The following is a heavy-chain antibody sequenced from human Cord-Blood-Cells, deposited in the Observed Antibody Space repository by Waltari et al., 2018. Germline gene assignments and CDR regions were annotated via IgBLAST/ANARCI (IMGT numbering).Heavy chain of an antibody. D-gene: IGHD6-13*01. CDR2: IYHSGRT. CDR3: ARLKYSSRSFDY. Sequence: QVQLQESGPGLVKPSETLSLTCAVSGYSISSGYYWGWIRQPPGKGLEWIGSIYHSGRTYYKPSLKSGVTISVDTSKNQFSLKLSSVTTADTAVYYCARLKYSSRSFDYWGQGTLVTVSS. CDR1: GYSISSGYY. V-gene: IGHV4-38-2*01. J-gene: IGHJ4*02.